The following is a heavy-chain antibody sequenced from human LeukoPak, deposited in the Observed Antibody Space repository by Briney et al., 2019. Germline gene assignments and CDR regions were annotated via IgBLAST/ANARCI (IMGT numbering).Heavy chain of an antibody. Sequence: ASVKVSCKASGYTFTSCDINWVRQATGQGLEWMGWMNPNSGNTGYAQKFQGRVTMTRNTSISTAYMELSSLRSEDTAVYYCARVYKLCSGGSCYPPGYWGQGTLVTVSS. CDR1: GYTFTSCD. V-gene: IGHV1-8*01. D-gene: IGHD2-15*01. CDR2: MNPNSGNT. CDR3: ARVYKLCSGGSCYPPGY. J-gene: IGHJ4*02.